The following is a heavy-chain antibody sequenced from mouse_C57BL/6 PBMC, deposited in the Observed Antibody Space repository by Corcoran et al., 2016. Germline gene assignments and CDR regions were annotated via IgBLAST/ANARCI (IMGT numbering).Heavy chain of an antibody. D-gene: IGHD3-1*01. CDR3: ARGGYLAMDY. V-gene: IGHV1-26*01. Sequence: VQLQQSGPELVKPGASLKISCKASGYTFTDYYMNWVKQSHGKSLEWIGDINPNNGGTSYNQKFKGKATLTVDKSSSKAYMELRSLTSEDSAVYYCARGGYLAMDYWGQGTSVTVSS. J-gene: IGHJ4*01. CDR2: INPNNGGT. CDR1: GYTFTDYY.